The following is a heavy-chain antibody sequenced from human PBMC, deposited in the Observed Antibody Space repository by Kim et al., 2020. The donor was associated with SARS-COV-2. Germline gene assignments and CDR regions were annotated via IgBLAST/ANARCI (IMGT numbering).Heavy chain of an antibody. CDR3: TTDSWFDP. J-gene: IGHJ5*02. Sequence: GTTDYAAPVKGRFTISSDDSKNTLYLQMNSLKTEDTAVYYCTTDSWFDPWGQGTLVTVSS. V-gene: IGHV3-15*01. CDR2: GTT.